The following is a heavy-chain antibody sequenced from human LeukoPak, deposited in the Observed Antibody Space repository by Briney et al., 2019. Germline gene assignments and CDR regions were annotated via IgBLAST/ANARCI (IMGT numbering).Heavy chain of an antibody. J-gene: IGHJ4*02. CDR1: GFTFSLYS. Sequence: GGSLRLSCAASGFTFSLYSMTWVRQAPGKGLEWVSSISSSGGDIYYADSVKGRFTISRDNAKNSLYLQMNSLRAEDTAVYYCARAPYDILTGYSPYYFESWGQGTLVTVSS. CDR2: ISSSGGDI. D-gene: IGHD3-9*01. CDR3: ARAPYDILTGYSPYYFES. V-gene: IGHV3-21*06.